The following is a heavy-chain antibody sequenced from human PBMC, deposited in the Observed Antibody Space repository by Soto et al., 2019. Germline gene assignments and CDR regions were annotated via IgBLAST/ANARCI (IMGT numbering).Heavy chain of an antibody. CDR2: IWWDGSTT. D-gene: IGHD3-10*01. CDR1: GFTISNYG. CDR3: ATDREDEEQGLLWFGDLFP. V-gene: IGHV3-33*01. J-gene: IGHJ5*02. Sequence: QVQLVESGGGVVQPGRSLRLSCAVSGFTISNYGRHWVRQAPGKGLEWVAVIWWDGSTTYYADSVRGGITIPRDNTKNALYLQMIRLRDEDTAVYYCATDREDEEQGLLWFGDLFPWGQGTLVTVSS.